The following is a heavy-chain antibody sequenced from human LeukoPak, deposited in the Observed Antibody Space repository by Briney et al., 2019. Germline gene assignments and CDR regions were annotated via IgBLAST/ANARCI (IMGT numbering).Heavy chain of an antibody. CDR3: ARDQRGSGYSAY. V-gene: IGHV1-2*02. D-gene: IGHD3-22*01. Sequence: ASVKVSCKASGYTFTGYYMHWVRKAPGQGLEWMGWINPNSGGTYYAQTFQGRVTMTRDTSISIHYMELSSLRSDDSAVYYCARDQRGSGYSAYWGQGTLVTVSS. CDR2: INPNSGGT. CDR1: GYTFTGYY. J-gene: IGHJ4*02.